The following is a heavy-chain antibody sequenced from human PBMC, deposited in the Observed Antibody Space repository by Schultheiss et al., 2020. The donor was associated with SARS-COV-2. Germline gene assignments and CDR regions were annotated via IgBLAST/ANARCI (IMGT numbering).Heavy chain of an antibody. CDR3: ARDLHLSRGSFDY. D-gene: IGHD3-10*01. J-gene: IGHJ4*02. CDR1: GGSISSYY. CDR2: IYYSGST. V-gene: IGHV4-59*12. Sequence: SQTLSLTCTVSGGSISSYYWSWIRQPPGKGLEWIGYIYYSGSTNYNLSLKSRVTISVDKSKNQFSLKLSSVTAADTAVYYCARDLHLSRGSFDYWGQGTLVTVSS.